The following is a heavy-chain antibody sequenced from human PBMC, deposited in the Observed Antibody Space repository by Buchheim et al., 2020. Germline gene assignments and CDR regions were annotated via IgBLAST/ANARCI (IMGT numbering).Heavy chain of an antibody. J-gene: IGHJ6*02. D-gene: IGHD2-15*01. CDR1: GYTFTGYY. Sequence: QVQLVQSGAEVKKPGASVKVSCKASGYTFTGYYMHWVRQAPGQGLEWMGRINPNSGGTNYAQKFQGRVTMTRDTSISKAYMELSRLRSDDTAVYYCARDDSGCSGGSCYGEYGMDVWGQGTT. CDR2: INPNSGGT. V-gene: IGHV1-2*06. CDR3: ARDDSGCSGGSCYGEYGMDV.